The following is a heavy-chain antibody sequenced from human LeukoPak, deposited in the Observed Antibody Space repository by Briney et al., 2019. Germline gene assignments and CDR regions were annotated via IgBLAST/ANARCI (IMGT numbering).Heavy chain of an antibody. Sequence: GGSLRLSCAASGFTFSSYSMNWVRQAPGKGLEWVSSISSSSSYIYYADSVKGRFTISRDNAKNSLYLQMNSLRVEDTAVYYCARDRVSGSGSIDYWGQGTLVTVSS. D-gene: IGHD3-10*01. CDR1: GFTFSSYS. J-gene: IGHJ4*02. CDR3: ARDRVSGSGSIDY. V-gene: IGHV3-21*01. CDR2: ISSSSSYI.